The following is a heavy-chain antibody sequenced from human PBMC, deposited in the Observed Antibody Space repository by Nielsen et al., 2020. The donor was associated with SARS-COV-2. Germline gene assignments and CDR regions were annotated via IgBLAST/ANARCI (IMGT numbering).Heavy chain of an antibody. D-gene: IGHD3-22*01. CDR2: ISAYSGDP. Sequence: WVGQAPGQGLEWLGWISAYSGDPNYAQKFQGRVTMTSDTSTSTAYMELRSLRSDDTAVYYCAGAFYSDSRGFSHDAFDVWGQGTMVTVSS. V-gene: IGHV1-18*01. CDR3: AGAFYSDSRGFSHDAFDV. J-gene: IGHJ3*01.